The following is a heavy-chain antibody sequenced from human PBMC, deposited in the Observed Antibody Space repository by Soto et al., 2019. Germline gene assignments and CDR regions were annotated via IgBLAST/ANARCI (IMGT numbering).Heavy chain of an antibody. J-gene: IGHJ4*02. CDR3: AKRSALQSTTDY. CDR2: ISGSGGST. CDR1: GLTIRSYA. Sequence: GGPLRLPCTAYGLTIRSYAMSLVRKAPGKGLEWVSAISGSGGSTYYADSVKGRFTISRGNSKNTLYLQMNSLRAEDTAVYYCAKRSALQSTTDYWGQGNLVTVFS. V-gene: IGHV3-23*01. D-gene: IGHD1-7*01.